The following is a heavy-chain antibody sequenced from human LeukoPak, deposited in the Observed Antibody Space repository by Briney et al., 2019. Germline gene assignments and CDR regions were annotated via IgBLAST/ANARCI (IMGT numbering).Heavy chain of an antibody. D-gene: IGHD1-26*01. CDR1: GFTFSSYA. CDR3: AKDNGYVGATRFDY. J-gene: IGHJ4*02. Sequence: PRGSLRLSCAASGFTFSSYAMSWVRQAPGKGLEWVSAISGSGGSTYYADSVKGRFTISRDNSKNTLYLQMNSLRAEDTAVYYCAKDNGYVGATRFDYWGQGTLVTVSS. CDR2: ISGSGGST. V-gene: IGHV3-23*01.